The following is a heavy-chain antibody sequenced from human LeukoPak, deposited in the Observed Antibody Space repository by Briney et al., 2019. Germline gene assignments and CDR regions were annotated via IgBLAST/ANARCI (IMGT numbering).Heavy chain of an antibody. J-gene: IGHJ4*02. D-gene: IGHD2-15*01. Sequence: GGSLRLSCAASGFTFSSYAMSWVRQAPGEGLEWVSAISGSGGSTYYADSVKGRFTISRDNSKNTLYLQMNSLRAEDTAVYYCAKETSACSGGSCYSVLSYFDYWGQGTLVTVSS. CDR1: GFTFSSYA. CDR2: ISGSGGST. CDR3: AKETSACSGGSCYSVLSYFDY. V-gene: IGHV3-23*01.